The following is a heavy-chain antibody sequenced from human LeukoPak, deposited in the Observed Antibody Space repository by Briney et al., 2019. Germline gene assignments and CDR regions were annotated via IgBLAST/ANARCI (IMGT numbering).Heavy chain of an antibody. J-gene: IGHJ5*02. Sequence: PGGSLRLSCAASGVSVSSNFMIWVRQAPGKGLEWVPLIYSGGATSYADSVKGRFSISRDNSKNTLYLQMNSLRVEDTAVYYCTRDPPAVAINTYAWGQGTLVTVSS. CDR3: TRDPPAVAINTYA. D-gene: IGHD6-13*01. CDR2: IYSGGAT. V-gene: IGHV3-66*01. CDR1: GVSVSSNF.